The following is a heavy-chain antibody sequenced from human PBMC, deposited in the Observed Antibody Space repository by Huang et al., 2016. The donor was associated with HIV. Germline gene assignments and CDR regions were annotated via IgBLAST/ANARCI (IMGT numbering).Heavy chain of an antibody. J-gene: IGHJ4*02. CDR2: IKQDGTEK. CDR1: GFTFGDYW. CDR3: ARDQVMGDYVFDY. V-gene: IGHV3-7*01. Sequence: EVQVVESGGGLVQRGGSLRLSCAASGFTFGDYWMSWVRQAPGKGLEGVANIKQDGTEKYYVDSVKGRFTISRDNAKNSLYLHMNSLRDEDMAVYYCARDQVMGDYVFDYWGQGTLVTVSS. D-gene: IGHD3-16*01.